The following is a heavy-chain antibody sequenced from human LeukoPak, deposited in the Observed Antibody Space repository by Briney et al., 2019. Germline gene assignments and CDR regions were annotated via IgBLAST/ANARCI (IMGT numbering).Heavy chain of an antibody. Sequence: SETLSLTCAVYGGSFSGYYWSWIRQPPGKGLEWIGEINHSGSTNYNPSLKSRVTISVDTSKNQFSLKLSSVTAADTAVYYCAGVFLFIRLGQWLVRDAFDIWGQGTMVTVSS. CDR3: AGVFLFIRLGQWLVRDAFDI. CDR1: GGSFSGYY. V-gene: IGHV4-34*01. D-gene: IGHD6-19*01. CDR2: INHSGST. J-gene: IGHJ3*02.